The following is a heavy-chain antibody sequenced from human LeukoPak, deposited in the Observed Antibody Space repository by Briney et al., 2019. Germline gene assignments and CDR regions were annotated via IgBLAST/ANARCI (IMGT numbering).Heavy chain of an antibody. CDR2: IYYSGST. D-gene: IGHD3-10*01. J-gene: IGHJ4*02. CDR1: GGSISSSSYY. CDR3: ARFYYGSGSYSHFDY. Sequence: SSETLSLTCTVSGGSISSSSYYWGWIRQPPGKGLEWIGSIYYSGSTYYNPSLKSRVTISVDTSKNQFSLKLSSVTAADTAVYYCARFYYGSGSYSHFDYWGQGTLVAVSS. V-gene: IGHV4-39*01.